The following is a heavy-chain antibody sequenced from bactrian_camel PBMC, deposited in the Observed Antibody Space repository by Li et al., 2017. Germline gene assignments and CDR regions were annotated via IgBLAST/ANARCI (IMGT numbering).Heavy chain of an antibody. CDR3: AARQPCRVWLGYEDPGEYNI. J-gene: IGHJ4*01. D-gene: IGHD5*01. Sequence: HVQLLESGGGSVQAGGSLRLTCVASGYTSGTMGWFRQAPGKEREGVASIWTYDGRTSFADSVKGRFTISQDNAKNTVYLQMNSLKPEDTAMYYCAARQPCRVWLGYEDPGEYNIWGQGTQVTVS. V-gene: IGHV3S63*01. CDR1: GYTSGT. CDR2: IWTYDGRT.